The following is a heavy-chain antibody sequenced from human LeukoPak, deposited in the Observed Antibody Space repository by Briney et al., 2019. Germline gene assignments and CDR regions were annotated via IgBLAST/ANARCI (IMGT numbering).Heavy chain of an antibody. D-gene: IGHD6-13*01. CDR2: IYYSGST. Sequence: SETLSLTCTVSGGSISSSSHYWGWIRQPPGKGLEWIGSIYYSGSTYYNPSLKSRVTISVDTSKNQFSLKLSSVTAADTAVYYCARKSNPDSSSWYRAFDIWGQGTMVTVSS. CDR1: GGSISSSSHY. CDR3: ARKSNPDSSSWYRAFDI. J-gene: IGHJ3*02. V-gene: IGHV4-39*07.